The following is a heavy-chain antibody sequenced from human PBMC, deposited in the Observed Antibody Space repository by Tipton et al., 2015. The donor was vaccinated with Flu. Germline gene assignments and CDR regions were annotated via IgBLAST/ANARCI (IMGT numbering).Heavy chain of an antibody. J-gene: IGHJ2*01. Sequence: GSLRLSCAASRFTFSASGMFWVRQAPGKGLEWVAFIRLDGNTKNYADSVKGRFTISRDTSKSTLSLQMNSLKPEDSAVYFCAKSTYYYIDPWGRGTLVSVS. D-gene: IGHD3-10*01. CDR2: IRLDGNTK. V-gene: IGHV3-30*02. CDR1: RFTFSASG. CDR3: AKSTYYYIDP.